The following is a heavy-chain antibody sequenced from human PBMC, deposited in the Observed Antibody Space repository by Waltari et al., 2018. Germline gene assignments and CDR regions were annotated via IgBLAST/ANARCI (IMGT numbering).Heavy chain of an antibody. CDR3: ARGVGYDFWSGYWSQDYFDY. D-gene: IGHD3-3*01. V-gene: IGHV4-59*01. J-gene: IGHJ4*02. Sequence: QVQLQESGPGLVKPSETLSLTCTVAGGSISSYYWSWIRQPPGKGLEWIGYIYYSGSTNYNPSLKSRVTISVDTSKNQCSLKLRSVTAADTAVYYCARGVGYDFWSGYWSQDYFDYWGQGTLVTVSS. CDR2: IYYSGST. CDR1: GGSISSYY.